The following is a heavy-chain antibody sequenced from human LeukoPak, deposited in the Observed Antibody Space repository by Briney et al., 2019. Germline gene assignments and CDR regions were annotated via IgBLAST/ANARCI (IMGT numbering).Heavy chain of an antibody. Sequence: PGRSLRLSCAASGFTFSSYSMHWVRQAPGKGLEYVSTISSNGGSTYYANSVKGRFTISRDNSKNTLYLQMGSLRAEDMAVYYCARLVGGSYSDYWGQGTLVTVSS. J-gene: IGHJ4*02. V-gene: IGHV3-64*01. D-gene: IGHD1-26*01. CDR2: ISSNGGST. CDR3: ARLVGGSYSDY. CDR1: GFTFSSYS.